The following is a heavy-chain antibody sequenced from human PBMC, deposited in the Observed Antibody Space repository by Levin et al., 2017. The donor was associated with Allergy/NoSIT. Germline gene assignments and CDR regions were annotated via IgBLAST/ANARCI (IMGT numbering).Heavy chain of an antibody. J-gene: IGHJ4*02. Sequence: GGSLRLSCAASGFTVSSNYMNWVRQAPGKGLEWVSIIYSGGSAYYADSVKGRFTISRDNSKNTLYLQMNSLRAEDTAVYFCARVLAAAGFDYFDYWGQGTLVTVSS. CDR1: GFTVSSNY. CDR3: ARVLAAAGFDYFDY. D-gene: IGHD6-13*01. V-gene: IGHV3-66*02. CDR2: IYSGGSA.